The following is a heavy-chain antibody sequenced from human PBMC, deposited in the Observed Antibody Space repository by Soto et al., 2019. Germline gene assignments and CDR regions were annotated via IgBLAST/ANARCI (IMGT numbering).Heavy chain of an antibody. J-gene: IGHJ3*02. CDR3: AREEGILWFGELLRGAFDI. D-gene: IGHD3-10*01. Sequence: EVQLVESGGGLVQPGGSLRLSCAASGFTVSSNYMSWVRQAPGKGLEWVSVIYSGGSTYYADSVKGRFTISRDNSKNTLYLQMNSLRAEDTAVYYCAREEGILWFGELLRGAFDIWGQGTMVTVSS. CDR1: GFTVSSNY. CDR2: IYSGGST. V-gene: IGHV3-66*01.